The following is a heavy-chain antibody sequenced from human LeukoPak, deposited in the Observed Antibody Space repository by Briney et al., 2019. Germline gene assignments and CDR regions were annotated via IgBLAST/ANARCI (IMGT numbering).Heavy chain of an antibody. J-gene: IGHJ6*03. V-gene: IGHV3-11*04. CDR3: ARDHSFSYYYYYMDV. CDR1: GFTFSDYY. Sequence: PGGSLRLSCAASGFTFSDYYMSWIRQAPGKGLEWVSYISSSGHTIYCADSVKGRFTISRDNAKNSLYLQMNSLRAEDTAVYYCARDHSFSYYYYYMDVWGKGTTVTVSS. CDR2: ISSSGHTI. D-gene: IGHD3-3*01.